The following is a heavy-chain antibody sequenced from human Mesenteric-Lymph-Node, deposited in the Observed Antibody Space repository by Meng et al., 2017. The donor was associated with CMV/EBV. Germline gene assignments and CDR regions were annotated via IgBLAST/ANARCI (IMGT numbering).Heavy chain of an antibody. CDR1: GFTFSSYS. Sequence: ESLKISCAASGFTFSSYSMNWVRQPPGKGLEWIGEINHSGSTNYNPSLKSRVTVDTSQNQFSLRLSSVTAADTAVYYCASGRVVTAGIFYHYYGLDVWGQGTTVTVSS. CDR3: ASGRVVTAGIFYHYYGLDV. D-gene: IGHD2-2*02. CDR2: INHSGST. V-gene: IGHV4-34*01. J-gene: IGHJ6*02.